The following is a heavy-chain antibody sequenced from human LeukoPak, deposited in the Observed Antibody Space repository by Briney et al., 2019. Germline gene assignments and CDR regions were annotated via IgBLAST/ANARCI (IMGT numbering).Heavy chain of an antibody. CDR2: ISGSGETI. CDR3: AKRSGMGTTTDQFQAY. Sequence: PGGSLRLSCAASGFTLSSYAMSWVRQAPGKGLEWVSSISGSGETIFNADSVKGRFTISRDNSKNTLNLQMNSLRAEDPAVYYWAKRSGMGTTTDQFQAYWGQGTLVTVSS. CDR1: GFTLSSYA. V-gene: IGHV3-23*01. J-gene: IGHJ4*02. D-gene: IGHD1-26*01.